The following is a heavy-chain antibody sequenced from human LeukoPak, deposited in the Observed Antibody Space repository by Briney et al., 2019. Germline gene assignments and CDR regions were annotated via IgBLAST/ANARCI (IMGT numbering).Heavy chain of an antibody. D-gene: IGHD3-10*01. J-gene: IGHJ5*02. CDR3: ARDNSVREEAWWFNP. CDR1: GGTFSSYA. CDR2: ISPSGGST. V-gene: IGHV1-46*01. Sequence: ASVKVSCKASGGTFSSYAISWVRQAPGQGPEWMGVISPSGGSTTYAQKFQGRVTLTRDMSTSTDYLELSSLRSEDTAVYYCARDNSVREEAWWFNPWGQGTLVTVSS.